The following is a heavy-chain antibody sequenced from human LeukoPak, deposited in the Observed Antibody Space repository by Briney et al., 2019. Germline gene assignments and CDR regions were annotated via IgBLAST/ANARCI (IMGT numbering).Heavy chain of an antibody. CDR1: GGSISSDY. CDR2: IYYSGRT. J-gene: IGHJ4*02. V-gene: IGHV4-59*01. CDR3: ARGFYSPHY. D-gene: IGHD4-11*01. Sequence: SETLSLTCTVSGGSISSDYWSWIRQPPGKGLEWIGYIYYSGRTYYNPSLKSRITISVDTSKNQFSLRLSSVTAADTAVYYCARGFYSPHYWGQGTLVSVSS.